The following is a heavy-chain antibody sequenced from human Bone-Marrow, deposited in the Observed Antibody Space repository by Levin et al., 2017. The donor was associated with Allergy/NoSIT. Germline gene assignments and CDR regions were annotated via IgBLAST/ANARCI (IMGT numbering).Heavy chain of an antibody. V-gene: IGHV1-8*01. D-gene: IGHD3-3*01. CDR1: GYTFTSYD. CDR3: ARGHNRFLEWLLTHPANYYFDY. CDR2: MNPNSGNT. Sequence: ASVKVSCKASGYTFTSYDINWVRQATGQGLEWMGWMNPNSGNTGYAQKFQGRVTMTRNTSISTAYMELSSLRSEDTAVYYCARGHNRFLEWLLTHPANYYFDYWGQGTLVTASS. J-gene: IGHJ4*02.